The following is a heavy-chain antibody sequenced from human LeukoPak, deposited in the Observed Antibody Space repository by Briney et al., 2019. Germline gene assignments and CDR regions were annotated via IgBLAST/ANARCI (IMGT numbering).Heavy chain of an antibody. D-gene: IGHD3-3*01. V-gene: IGHV1-8*01. CDR1: GYTFTSYD. CDR2: MNPNNGGT. Sequence: ASVKVSCKASGYTFTSYDINWVRQATGQGLERVGWMNPNNGGTVYAQKFQGRVTMTRDTSTGTLYMELNSLKSEDTAVYYCARGAIFGVTPRGYGMDVWGQGTTVTVSS. J-gene: IGHJ6*02. CDR3: ARGAIFGVTPRGYGMDV.